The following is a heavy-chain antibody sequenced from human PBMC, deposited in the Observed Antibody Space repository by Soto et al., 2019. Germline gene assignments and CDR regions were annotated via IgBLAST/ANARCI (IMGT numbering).Heavy chain of an antibody. CDR2: TRNKANTYTT. J-gene: IGHJ4*02. Sequence: SLRLSCVASGFSFNNHYIDWVRQAPGKGLEWVGRTRNKANTYTTHYAASVKGRFTISRDGSKNSLYLQMNNLKIEDTAVYYCARSGSSTTCYDYWSQGTLVTVSS. D-gene: IGHD2-2*01. V-gene: IGHV3-72*01. CDR1: GFSFNNHY. CDR3: ARSGSSTTCYDY.